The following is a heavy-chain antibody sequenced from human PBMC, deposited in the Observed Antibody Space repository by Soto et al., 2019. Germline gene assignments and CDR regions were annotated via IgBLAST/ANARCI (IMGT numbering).Heavy chain of an antibody. D-gene: IGHD1-7*01. CDR1: GFTFSSYW. CDR3: ARGNYSARLLTYYFAY. Sequence: GGSLRLSCAASGFTFSSYWMSWVRQAPGKGLEWVANIKQDGSEKYYVDSVKGRFTISRDNAKNSLYLQMNSLRAEDTAVYYCARGNYSARLLTYYFAYWGQGTLVTVSS. CDR2: IKQDGSEK. J-gene: IGHJ4*02. V-gene: IGHV3-7*01.